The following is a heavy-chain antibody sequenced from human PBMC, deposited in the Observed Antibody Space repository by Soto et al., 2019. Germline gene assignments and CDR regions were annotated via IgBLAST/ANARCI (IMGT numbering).Heavy chain of an antibody. V-gene: IGHV1-3*01. CDR1: GYTFTSYA. J-gene: IGHJ4*02. CDR3: ARDLDSSGRYYFDY. CDR2: INAGNGNT. Sequence: ASVKVSCKASGYTFTSYAMHWVRQAPGQRLEWMGWINAGNGNTKYSQKFQGGVTITRDTSASTAYMELSSLRSEDTAVYYCARDLDSSGRYYFDYWGQGTLVTVSS. D-gene: IGHD3-22*01.